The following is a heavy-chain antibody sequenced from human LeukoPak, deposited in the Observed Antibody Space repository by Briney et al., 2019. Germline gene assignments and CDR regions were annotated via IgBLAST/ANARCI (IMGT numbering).Heavy chain of an antibody. D-gene: IGHD3-16*01. V-gene: IGHV1-8*01. J-gene: IGHJ4*02. CDR3: ATLQSRGFDY. Sequence: SVKVSCKASGYTFTNYDINWVRQATGQALEWMGWMNPNSGNTCYPQQFQGRVTMTRNTSISTAYMELSSLRSGDTALYYCATLQSRGFDYWGQGTLVTVSS. CDR2: MNPNSGNT. CDR1: GYTFTNYD.